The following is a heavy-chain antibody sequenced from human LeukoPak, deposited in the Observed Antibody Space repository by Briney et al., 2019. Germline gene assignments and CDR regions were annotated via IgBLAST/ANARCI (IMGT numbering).Heavy chain of an antibody. V-gene: IGHV3-23*01. D-gene: IGHD6-13*01. J-gene: IGHJ4*02. CDR2: ISFSGGST. Sequence: GGSLRLSCAASGFTFSSYAMRWVRQAPGKGLEWVSAISFSGGSTYYPASVKGRFTIPRANSKNTLYLQMNSLRAEDTAVYYCAREYSSSWYYFDFWGQGTVVSVSS. CDR1: GFTFSSYA. CDR3: AREYSSSWYYFDF.